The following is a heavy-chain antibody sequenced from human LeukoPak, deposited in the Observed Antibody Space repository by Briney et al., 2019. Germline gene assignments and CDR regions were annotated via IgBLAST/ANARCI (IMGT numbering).Heavy chain of an antibody. CDR1: GGSMTSHY. V-gene: IGHV4-59*11. CDR2: IYYSGFT. Sequence: PSETLSLTCTVSGGSMTSHYWSWIRQSPGKGLEWIGYIYYSGFTNYNPSLKSRVTISVDTSKNRFSLKLSSVTAADTAVYFCARSHAFDIWGQGTVVTVSS. J-gene: IGHJ3*02. CDR3: ARSHAFDI.